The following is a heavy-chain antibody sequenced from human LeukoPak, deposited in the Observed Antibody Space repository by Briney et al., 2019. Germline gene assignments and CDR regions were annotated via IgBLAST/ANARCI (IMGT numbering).Heavy chain of an antibody. CDR2: ISYDGSNK. Sequence: PGRSLRLSCAASGFTFSSYGMHWVRQAPGKGLEWVAVISYDGSNKYYVDSVKGRFTISRDNSKNTLYLQMNSLRAEDTAVYYCAKDERQWLVVGYYFDYWGQGTLVTVSS. D-gene: IGHD6-19*01. J-gene: IGHJ4*02. CDR3: AKDERQWLVVGYYFDY. CDR1: GFTFSSYG. V-gene: IGHV3-30*18.